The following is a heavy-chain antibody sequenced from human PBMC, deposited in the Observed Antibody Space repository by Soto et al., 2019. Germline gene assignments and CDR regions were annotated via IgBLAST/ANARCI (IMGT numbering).Heavy chain of an antibody. D-gene: IGHD4-17*01. CDR2: IYTSGST. CDR1: GGSISSYY. V-gene: IGHV4-4*07. Sequence: TETLSLTCTVSGGSISSYYWSWIRQPAGKGLEWIGRIYTSGSTNYNPSLKSRVTMSVDTSKNQFSLKLSSVTAADTAVYYCASLGTTVTTRRNLNAFDIWGQGTMVTVSS. CDR3: ASLGTTVTTRRNLNAFDI. J-gene: IGHJ3*02.